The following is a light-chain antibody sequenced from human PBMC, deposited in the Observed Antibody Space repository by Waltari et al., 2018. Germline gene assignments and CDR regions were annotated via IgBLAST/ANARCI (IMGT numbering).Light chain of an antibody. J-gene: IGKJ2*01. Sequence: DIQMNQSPSTLSASVGDRVTITCRASQSISSWLAWYQQKPGKAPKLLIYKASSLESGVPSRFSGSGSGTEFTLTISSLQPDDFATYYCQQYNSYSGYTFGQGTKLEIK. CDR2: KAS. V-gene: IGKV1-5*03. CDR3: QQYNSYSGYT. CDR1: QSISSW.